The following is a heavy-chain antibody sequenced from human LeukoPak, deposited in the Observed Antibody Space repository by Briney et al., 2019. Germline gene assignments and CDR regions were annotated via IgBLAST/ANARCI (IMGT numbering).Heavy chain of an antibody. CDR3: AEVNSGSYLFYFDY. D-gene: IGHD1-26*01. J-gene: IGHJ4*02. CDR1: GFTFSSYA. CDR2: ISGSGGST. V-gene: IGHV3-23*01. Sequence: PGGSLRLSCAASGFTFSSYAMSWVRQAPGKGLEWVSAISGSGGSTFYADSVKGRFTTSRDNSKNTLYLQMDNLRAEDTALYYCAEVNSGSYLFYFDYWGQGTLATVSS.